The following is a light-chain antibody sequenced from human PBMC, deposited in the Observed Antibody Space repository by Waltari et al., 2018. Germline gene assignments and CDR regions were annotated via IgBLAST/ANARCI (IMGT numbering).Light chain of an antibody. Sequence: IQMTQSPSSLSASVGDRVTITCRAGQFITNFLNWYRQKPGKAPELLIYAASSLQTGVPSRFNGSGSGTDFTLTVTSLQPEDFATYYCQQSYTTPRTFGQGTKVEIK. CDR3: QQSYTTPRT. J-gene: IGKJ1*01. V-gene: IGKV1-39*01. CDR1: QFITNF. CDR2: AAS.